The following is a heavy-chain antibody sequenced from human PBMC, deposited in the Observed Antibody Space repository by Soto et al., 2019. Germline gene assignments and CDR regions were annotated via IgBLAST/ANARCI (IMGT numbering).Heavy chain of an antibody. CDR1: GFTFSSYA. CDR2: ISGSGGST. V-gene: IGHV3-23*01. Sequence: EVQLLESGGGLVQPGGSLRLSCVASGFTFSSYAMSWVRQAPGKGLEWVSAISGSGGSTYYADSVKGRFTISRDNSKNTLYLQMNSLRAEDTAVYYCVKARSGSYYSDWGQGTLVTVSS. J-gene: IGHJ4*02. D-gene: IGHD1-26*01. CDR3: VKARSGSYYSD.